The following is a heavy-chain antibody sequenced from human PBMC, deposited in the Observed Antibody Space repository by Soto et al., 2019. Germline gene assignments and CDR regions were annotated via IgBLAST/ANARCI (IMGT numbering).Heavy chain of an antibody. CDR1: GFTVSSNY. D-gene: IGHD6-13*01. Sequence: EVQLVESGGGLVQPGGSLRLSCAASGFTVSSNYMSWVRQAPGKGLEWVSVIYSGGSTYYADSVKGRFTISRDNSKNTLYLQMNRLRAEDTAVYYCARAPRAYSSSWSDYYYYYYMDVWGKGTTVTVSS. CDR2: IYSGGST. V-gene: IGHV3-66*01. J-gene: IGHJ6*03. CDR3: ARAPRAYSSSWSDYYYYYYMDV.